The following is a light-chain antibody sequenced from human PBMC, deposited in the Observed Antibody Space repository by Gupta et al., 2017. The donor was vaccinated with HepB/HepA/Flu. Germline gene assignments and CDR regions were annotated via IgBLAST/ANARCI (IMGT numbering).Light chain of an antibody. V-gene: IGKV1-39*01. CDR3: QQSYSTPLT. J-gene: IGKJ3*01. CDR1: QSISSY. Sequence: DIQMTQSPPSLSASVGDRVTITCRASQSISSYLNWYQQKPGIAPKLLIYAASSLQSGVPSRFSGSGSGTDFTLTISSLQPEDFATYYCQQSYSTPLTFGAGTKVDIK. CDR2: AAS.